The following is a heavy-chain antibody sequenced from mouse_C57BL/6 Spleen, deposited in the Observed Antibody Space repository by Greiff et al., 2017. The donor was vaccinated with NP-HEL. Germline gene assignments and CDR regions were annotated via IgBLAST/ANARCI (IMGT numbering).Heavy chain of an antibody. Sequence: EVMLVESGGGLVKPGGSLKLSCAASGFTFSSYTMSWVRQTPEKRLVWVATISGGGGNTYYPDSVKGRFTISRDNAKNTLYLQMSSLRSEDTALYYCARHNYYGHWGQGTTLTVSS. J-gene: IGHJ2*01. CDR2: ISGGGGNT. D-gene: IGHD1-2*01. CDR1: GFTFSSYT. V-gene: IGHV5-9*01. CDR3: ARHNYYGH.